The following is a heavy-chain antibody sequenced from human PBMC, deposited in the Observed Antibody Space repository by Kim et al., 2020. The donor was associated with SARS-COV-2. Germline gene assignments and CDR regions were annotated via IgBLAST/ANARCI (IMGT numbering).Heavy chain of an antibody. CDR2: INHSGST. Sequence: SETLSLTCAVYGGSFSGYYWSWIRQPPGKGLEWIGEINHSGSTNYNPSLKSRVTISVDTSKNQFSLKLSSVTAADTAVYYCARGPGSGSYYNFDYYYYYGMDVWGQGTTVTVSS. CDR1: GGSFSGYY. D-gene: IGHD3-10*01. V-gene: IGHV4-34*01. CDR3: ARGPGSGSYYNFDYYYYYGMDV. J-gene: IGHJ6*02.